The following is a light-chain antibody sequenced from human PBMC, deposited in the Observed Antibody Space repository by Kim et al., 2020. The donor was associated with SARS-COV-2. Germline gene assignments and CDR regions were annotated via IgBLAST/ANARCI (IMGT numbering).Light chain of an antibody. CDR1: QTVSSN. J-gene: IGKJ4*01. CDR3: QQRSNWPPLT. V-gene: IGKV3-11*01. CDR2: DAS. Sequence: EIVLTQSPATLSLSPGGRATLSCRASQTVSSNLAWYQQKPGQAPRLLIYDASNRATGIPARFSGSGSGTDFTLTISSLEPEDFAVYYCQQRSNWPPLTFGGGTKVDIK.